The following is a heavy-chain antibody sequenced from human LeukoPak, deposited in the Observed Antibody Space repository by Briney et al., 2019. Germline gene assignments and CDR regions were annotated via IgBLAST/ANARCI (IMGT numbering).Heavy chain of an antibody. Sequence: ASVKVSCKASGYTFTSYYMHWVRQAPGQGLEWMGVIHPSGGSTDYAQKFQGRVTMTGDTSTTTVYMELSSLRSEDTGVYYCAREGRYSSSLLDYWGQGTLVTVSS. J-gene: IGHJ4*02. CDR2: IHPSGGST. CDR3: AREGRYSSSLLDY. CDR1: GYTFTSYY. D-gene: IGHD6-13*01. V-gene: IGHV1-46*01.